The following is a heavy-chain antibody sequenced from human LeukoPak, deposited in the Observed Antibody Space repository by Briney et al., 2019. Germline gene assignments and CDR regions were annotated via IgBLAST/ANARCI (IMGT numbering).Heavy chain of an antibody. J-gene: IGHJ4*02. CDR1: GGSFSGYY. V-gene: IGHV4-34*01. D-gene: IGHD2-2*01. Sequence: RSETLSLTCAVYGGSFSGYYWSWIRQPPGKGLEWIGEINHSGSTNYNPSLKSRVTISVDTSKNQFSLKLSSVTAADTAVYYCARGPYCSSTSCYPIYYYFDYWGQGTLVTVSS. CDR2: INHSGST. CDR3: ARGPYCSSTSCYPIYYYFDY.